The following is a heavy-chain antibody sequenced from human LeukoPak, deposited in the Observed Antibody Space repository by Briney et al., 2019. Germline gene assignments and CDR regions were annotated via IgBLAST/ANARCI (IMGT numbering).Heavy chain of an antibody. CDR2: IYYSGST. Sequence: PSETLSLTCTVSGGSISSYYWSWIRQPPGKGLEWIWYIYYSGSTNYNPSLKSRVTKSVDTSKNQFSLKLSSVTAADTAVYYCARERDLVGATEGWFDPWGQGTLVTVSS. J-gene: IGHJ5*02. CDR1: GGSISSYY. D-gene: IGHD1-26*01. CDR3: ARERDLVGATEGWFDP. V-gene: IGHV4-59*01.